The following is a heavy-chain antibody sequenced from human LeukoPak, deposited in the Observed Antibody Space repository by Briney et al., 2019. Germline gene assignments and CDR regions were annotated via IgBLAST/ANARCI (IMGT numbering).Heavy chain of an antibody. CDR3: ARDRLGVIAVAAPFDY. Sequence: GGSLRLSCAASGFTVSSNYMSWVRQAPGKGLEWVSVIYSGGSTYYADSVKGRFTISRDNSKNTLYLQMDSLRAEDTAVYYCARDRLGVIAVAAPFDYWGQGTLVTVSS. D-gene: IGHD6-19*01. J-gene: IGHJ4*02. CDR2: IYSGGST. CDR1: GFTVSSNY. V-gene: IGHV3-66*01.